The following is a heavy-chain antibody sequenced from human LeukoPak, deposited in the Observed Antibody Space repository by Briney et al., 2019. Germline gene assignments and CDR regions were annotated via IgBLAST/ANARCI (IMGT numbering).Heavy chain of an antibody. CDR2: INHNGNVN. D-gene: IGHD3-16*01. CDR3: ARGGGLDV. Sequence: GGSLRLSCAASGFTFSSYWMNWARQAPGKGLEWVASINHNGNVNYYVDSVKGRFTISRDNAKNSLYLQMSNLRAEDTAVYFCARGGGLDVWAQGATVTVSS. J-gene: IGHJ6*02. V-gene: IGHV3-7*03. CDR1: GFTFSSYW.